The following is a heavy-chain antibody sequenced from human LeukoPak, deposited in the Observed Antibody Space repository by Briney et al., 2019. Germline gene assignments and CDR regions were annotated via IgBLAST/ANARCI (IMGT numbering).Heavy chain of an antibody. J-gene: IGHJ4*02. V-gene: IGHV3-23*01. CDR3: ARYSGIHSRAYYFHY. Sequence: PGGSLRLSCAASGFTFSNYAMSWVRQAPGKGLEWVSSISGSGDGIYYADSVKGRFAISRDNSKNTLYLQMNSLRAEDTALYYCARYSGIHSRAYYFHYWGQGTLVTVSS. D-gene: IGHD1-26*01. CDR1: GFTFSNYA. CDR2: ISGSGDGI.